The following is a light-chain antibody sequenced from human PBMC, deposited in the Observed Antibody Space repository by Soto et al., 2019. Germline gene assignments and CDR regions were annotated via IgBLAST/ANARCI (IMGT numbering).Light chain of an antibody. J-gene: IGLJ1*01. CDR3: SSYTSSSPPYV. CDR1: SSDVGGYNY. V-gene: IGLV2-14*01. CDR2: DVS. Sequence: QSALTQPASVSGSPGQSITISCTGTSSDVGGYNYVSWYQQHPGKAPKLMIYDVSNRPSGVSNRFSGSKSGNTASLTISGLQAEDEADYYCSSYTSSSPPYVFGTGTKLTDL.